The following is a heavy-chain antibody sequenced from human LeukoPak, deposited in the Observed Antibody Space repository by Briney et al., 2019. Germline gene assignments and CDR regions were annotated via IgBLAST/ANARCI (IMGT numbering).Heavy chain of an antibody. CDR2: IYYSGST. D-gene: IGHD5-12*01. Sequence: SETLSLTCTVSGGSISSYYWSWIRQPPGKGLEWIGYIYYSGSTNYNPSLKSRVTISVDTSKNQFSLKLSSVTAADTAVYYCARLPRGYSDYDSALDYWGQGTLVTVSS. CDR1: GGSISSYY. J-gene: IGHJ4*02. V-gene: IGHV4-59*08. CDR3: ARLPRGYSDYDSALDY.